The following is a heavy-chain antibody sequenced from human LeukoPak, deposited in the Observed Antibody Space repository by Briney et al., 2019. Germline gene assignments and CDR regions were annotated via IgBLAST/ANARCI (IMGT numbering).Heavy chain of an antibody. CDR3: AREALAYYYDSSGYYEMIDY. D-gene: IGHD3-22*01. Sequence: VASVKVSCKASGYTFTSYDINWVRQATGQGLEWMGWMNPNSGNTGYSQKFQGRVTITRNTSISTAYMELSSLRSEDTAVYYCAREALAYYYDSSGYYEMIDYWGQGTLVTVSS. V-gene: IGHV1-8*01. CDR1: GYTFTSYD. J-gene: IGHJ4*02. CDR2: MNPNSGNT.